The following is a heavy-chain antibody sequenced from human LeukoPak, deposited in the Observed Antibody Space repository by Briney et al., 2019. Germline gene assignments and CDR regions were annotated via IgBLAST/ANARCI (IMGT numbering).Heavy chain of an antibody. D-gene: IGHD5-24*01. CDR3: ATLGGMATTPFDY. J-gene: IGHJ4*02. CDR2: INPNSGGT. V-gene: IGHV1-2*02. Sequence: ASVKVSCKASGGTFSSYAISWVRQAPGQGLEWMGWINPNSGGTNYAQKFQGRVTMTRDTSISTAYMELSRLRSDDTAVYYCATLGGMATTPFDYWGQGTLVTVSS. CDR1: GGTFSSYA.